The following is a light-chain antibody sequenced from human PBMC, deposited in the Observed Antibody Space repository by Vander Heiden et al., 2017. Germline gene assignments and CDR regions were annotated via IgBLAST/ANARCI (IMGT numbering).Light chain of an antibody. V-gene: IGLV4-60*02. CDR3: ETWDSILYVV. J-gene: IGLJ2*01. CDR1: SRHSSYL. Sequence: TCTLRSRHSSYLISCHLQQPGKARRYLMKLEGSGSYNKGSGVPDRFSGSSCGADRYLTISDHQYEDEADYYCETWDSILYVVFGGGTKLTVL. CDR2: LEGSGSY.